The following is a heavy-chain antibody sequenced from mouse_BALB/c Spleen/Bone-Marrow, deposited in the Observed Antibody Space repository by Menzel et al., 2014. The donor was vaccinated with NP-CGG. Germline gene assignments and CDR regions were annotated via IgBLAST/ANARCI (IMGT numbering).Heavy chain of an antibody. D-gene: IGHD2-4*01. V-gene: IGHV7-3*02. Sequence: EVKLVESGGGLVQPGGSLRLSCATSGFTFTDYYMSWVRQPPGKALEWLGFIRNKAKGYTSENSASVKGRFTISRDNSQSILNLQMNTLRAEDSATYYCARDINYDIYWYFDVWGAGTTVTVSS. CDR2: IRNKAKGYTS. CDR3: ARDINYDIYWYFDV. J-gene: IGHJ1*01. CDR1: GFTFTDYY.